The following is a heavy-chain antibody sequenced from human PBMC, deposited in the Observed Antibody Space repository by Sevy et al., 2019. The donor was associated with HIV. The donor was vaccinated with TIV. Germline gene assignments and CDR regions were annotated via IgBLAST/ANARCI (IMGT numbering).Heavy chain of an antibody. CDR2: FYLGGST. CDR3: VRLVTAVVYYFDY. J-gene: IGHJ4*02. Sequence: SETLSLTCTVSGYSISSGYYWGWIRQSPGKGLEWLGSFYLGGSTYYNPSLKSRVTISPDSPKNQFSLKVNSVTAADTSVYFCVRLVTAVVYYFDYWGQGTLVTVSS. D-gene: IGHD5-18*01. V-gene: IGHV4-38-2*02. CDR1: GYSISSGYY.